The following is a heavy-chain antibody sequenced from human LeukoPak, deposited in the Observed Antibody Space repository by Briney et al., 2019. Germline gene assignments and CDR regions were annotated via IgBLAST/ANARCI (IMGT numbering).Heavy chain of an antibody. J-gene: IGHJ6*03. CDR1: GGTFSSYA. D-gene: IGHD3-10*01. CDR3: AREGLGGSGSYHYYYYYMDV. CDR2: IIPIFGTA. V-gene: IGHV1-69*05. Sequence: SVKVSCKASGGTFSSYAISWVRQAPGQGLEWMGGIIPIFGTANYAQKFQGRVTITTDESTSTAYMELSSLRSEDTAVYYCAREGLGGSGSYHYYYYYMDVWGEGTTVTVSS.